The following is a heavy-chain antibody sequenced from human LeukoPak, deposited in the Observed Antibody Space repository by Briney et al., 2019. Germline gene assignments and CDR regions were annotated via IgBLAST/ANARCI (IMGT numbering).Heavy chain of an antibody. D-gene: IGHD6-13*01. CDR3: AKSRSGSSNWALRIFDN. J-gene: IGHJ4*02. CDR1: GFTFSDYY. CDR2: ISPAGGTT. V-gene: IGHV3-23*01. Sequence: GGSLRLSCAASGFTFSDYYMSWVRQAPGRGLEWVSSISPAGGTTYYADSVKGRFTISRDNSKNTLYVQMNSLRVEDTAVYYCAKSRSGSSNWALRIFDNWGQGTLVSVSS.